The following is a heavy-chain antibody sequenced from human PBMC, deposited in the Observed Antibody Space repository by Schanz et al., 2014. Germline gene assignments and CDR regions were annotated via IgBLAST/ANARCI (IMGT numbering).Heavy chain of an antibody. CDR1: GGTFSSYA. V-gene: IGHV1-69*04. J-gene: IGHJ3*02. CDR2: IIPILGIA. Sequence: QVHLVQSGAEVKKPGSSVKVSCKASGGTFSSYAISWVRQAPGQGLEWMGRIIPILGIATYAQKFQGRLTITADKSTSTAYMELSSLRSDDTAVYYCARGGGPEDVFDIWGQGTILTVSS. D-gene: IGHD5-12*01. CDR3: ARGGGPEDVFDI.